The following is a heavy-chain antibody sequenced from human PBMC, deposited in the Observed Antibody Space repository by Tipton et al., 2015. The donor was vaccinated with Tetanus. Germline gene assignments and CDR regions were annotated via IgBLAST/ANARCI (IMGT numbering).Heavy chain of an antibody. Sequence: QSGPEVKKPGASVKVSCKTSGYTFTDFYMHWVRQPPGQGLEWVGWINPKTGGTNYAQKFQGRVIMTRDTSISTAYMELTRLKSDDTAVYYCARANNEYPKKGPFDFWGQGILVIVSS. J-gene: IGHJ4*02. V-gene: IGHV1-2*02. D-gene: IGHD2/OR15-2a*01. CDR1: GYTFTDFY. CDR3: ARANNEYPKKGPFDF. CDR2: INPKTGGT.